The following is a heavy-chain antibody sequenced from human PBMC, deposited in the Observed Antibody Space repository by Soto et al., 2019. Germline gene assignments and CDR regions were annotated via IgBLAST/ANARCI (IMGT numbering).Heavy chain of an antibody. V-gene: IGHV3-7*04. D-gene: IGHD6-19*01. J-gene: IGHJ5*02. CDR2: IKQDGSET. Sequence: EVQLVESGGGLAQPGGSLRLSCAASGFTFSSYWMSWVRQAPGKVLNWVANIKQDGSETYYVDSLKGRFTICRDNAKNSLYLHMNSLRVEDTALYYCVGGSGWFQTAWGQGTLVTVSS. CDR3: VGGSGWFQTA. CDR1: GFTFSSYW.